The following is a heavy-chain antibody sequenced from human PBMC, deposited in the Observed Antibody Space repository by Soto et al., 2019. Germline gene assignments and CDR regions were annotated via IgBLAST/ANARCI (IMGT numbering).Heavy chain of an antibody. Sequence: VLVKLYCKASGYTFTRYAMHCVRKTPGKRLEWMGWINAGNGNTKYSQKFQGRVTITRDTSASTAYMELSSLRSEDTAVYYCARDELGQYYDFWSGYPARGYGMAVWGQGTTVTVSS. D-gene: IGHD3-3*01. CDR3: ARDELGQYYDFWSGYPARGYGMAV. CDR1: GYTFTRYA. J-gene: IGHJ6*02. CDR2: INAGNGNT. V-gene: IGHV1-3*01.